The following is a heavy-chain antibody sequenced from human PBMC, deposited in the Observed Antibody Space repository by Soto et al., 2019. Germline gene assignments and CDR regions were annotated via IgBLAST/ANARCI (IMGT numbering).Heavy chain of an antibody. D-gene: IGHD2-21*01. CDR1: GYTFATYD. CDR3: ARSDGYNFNWLDS. CDR2: MNPNSGNT. Sequence: QVQLVQSGAEVKTPGASVKVSCKASGYTFATYDMNWVRQAPGQGLEWMGWMNPNSGNTGYAQKFQGRLTMTRGTALSVAHMELSSLRNEDTAVYYCARSDGYNFNWLDSWGQGTLVTVSA. V-gene: IGHV1-8*01. J-gene: IGHJ5*01.